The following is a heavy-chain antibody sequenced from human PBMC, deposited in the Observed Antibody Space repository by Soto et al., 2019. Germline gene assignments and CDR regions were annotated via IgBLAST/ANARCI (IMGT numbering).Heavy chain of an antibody. V-gene: IGHV3-7*01. CDR1: GFTLQNYA. CDR2: INQDGSEK. CDR3: ARDLFDDSKRLFAY. Sequence: GGSLRLSCTASGFTLQNYAMAWVRQAPGKGLEWVANINQDGSEKYHADSVLGRFTISRDNAKNSLYLQMNSLRVEDTAVYYCARDLFDDSKRLFAYWGQGILVTVSS. J-gene: IGHJ4*02. D-gene: IGHD3-22*01.